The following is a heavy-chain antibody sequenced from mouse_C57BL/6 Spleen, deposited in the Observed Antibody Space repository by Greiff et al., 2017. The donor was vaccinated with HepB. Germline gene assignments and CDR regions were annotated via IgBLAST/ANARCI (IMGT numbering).Heavy chain of an antibody. CDR2: IRSKSNNYAT. CDR3: VRLPSAWFAY. CDR1: GFSFNTYA. Sequence: EVKLLESGGGLVQPKGSLKLSCAASGFSFNTYAMNWVRQAPGKGLEWVARIRSKSNNYATYYADSVKDRFTISRDDSESMLYLQMNNLKTEDTAMYYCVRLPSAWFAYWGQGTLVTVSA. J-gene: IGHJ3*01. V-gene: IGHV10-1*01.